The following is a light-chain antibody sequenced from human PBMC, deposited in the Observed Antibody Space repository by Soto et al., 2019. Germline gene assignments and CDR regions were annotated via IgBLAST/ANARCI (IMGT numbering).Light chain of an antibody. CDR1: QSVSSSY. CDR3: KHDISSPAVSYT. J-gene: IGKJ2*01. Sequence: EIVLTQSPGTLSLSPGERATLSCRASQSVSSSYLAWYQKKPGQAPRLLIYGADSRATGIADRFSGSGAGTDFTLTINRLEPEDFAGYYCKHDISSPAVSYTFGQGTKLEIK. CDR2: GAD. V-gene: IGKV3-20*01.